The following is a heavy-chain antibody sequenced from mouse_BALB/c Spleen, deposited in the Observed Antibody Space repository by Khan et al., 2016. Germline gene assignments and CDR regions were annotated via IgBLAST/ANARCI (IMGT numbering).Heavy chain of an antibody. CDR1: GFDFSRYW. J-gene: IGHJ1*01. CDR3: ASTFWYFDV. V-gene: IGHV4-1*02. CDR2: INPDSSTI. Sequence: EVKLLESGGGLVQPGGSLKLSCAASGFDFSRYWMSWVRQAPGKGLEWIGEINPDSSTINYTPSLKDKFIISRDNAKHTLYLQMSKVRSGDTALYYCASTFWYFDVWGAGTTVTVSS.